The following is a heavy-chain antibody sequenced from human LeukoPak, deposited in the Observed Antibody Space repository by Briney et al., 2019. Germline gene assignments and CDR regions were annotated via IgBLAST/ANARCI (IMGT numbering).Heavy chain of an antibody. D-gene: IGHD6-19*01. V-gene: IGHV1-8*03. J-gene: IGHJ4*02. CDR3: ARDDKAGFDY. Sequence: ASGKVSCKASGYTFTSYDINWVRQATGQGLEWMGWMNPNSGNTGYAQKFQRRVTITRNTFISTAYMELSSLRSEDTAVYYCARDDKAGFDYWGQGTLVTVSS. CDR2: MNPNSGNT. CDR1: GYTFTSYD.